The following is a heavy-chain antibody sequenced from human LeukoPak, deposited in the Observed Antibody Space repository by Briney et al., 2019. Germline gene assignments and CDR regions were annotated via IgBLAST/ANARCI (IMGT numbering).Heavy chain of an antibody. J-gene: IGHJ6*02. V-gene: IGHV1-69*04. Sequence: ASEKVSCKASGGTFSSYAISWVRQAPGQGLEWMGRIIPILGIANYAQKFQGRVTITADKSTSTAYMELSSLRSEDTAVYYCARSASVTMVRGPDYYYGMDVWGQGTTVTVSS. CDR1: GGTFSSYA. CDR2: IIPILGIA. D-gene: IGHD3-10*01. CDR3: ARSASVTMVRGPDYYYGMDV.